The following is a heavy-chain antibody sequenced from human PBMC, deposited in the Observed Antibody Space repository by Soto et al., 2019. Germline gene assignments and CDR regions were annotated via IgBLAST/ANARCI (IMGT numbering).Heavy chain of an antibody. CDR2: ISYDGSNK. Sequence: PGGSLRLSCVASGFTFSSYGMHWVRQAPGKGLEWVAVISYDGSNKYYADSVKGRFTISRDNSKNTLYLQMNSLRAEDTAVYYCAKRTDSSGYYYTFDYWGQGTLVTVSS. CDR1: GFTFSSYG. D-gene: IGHD3-22*01. J-gene: IGHJ4*02. CDR3: AKRTDSSGYYYTFDY. V-gene: IGHV3-30*18.